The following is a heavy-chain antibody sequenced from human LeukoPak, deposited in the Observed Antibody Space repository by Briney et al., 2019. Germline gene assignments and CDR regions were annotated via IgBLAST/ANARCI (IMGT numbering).Heavy chain of an antibody. D-gene: IGHD3-10*01. CDR2: MHHSGST. V-gene: IGHV4-38-2*01. CDR3: ARVRSYYTFDY. CDR1: GYSISTDYH. J-gene: IGHJ4*02. Sequence: SETLSLTCAVSGYSISTDYHWGWIRQPPGKGLEWIGAMHHSGSTYYNPSLKSRVTISVDTSKNQVSLKLNSVTAADTAVYYCARVRSYYTFDYWGQGTLVVVSA.